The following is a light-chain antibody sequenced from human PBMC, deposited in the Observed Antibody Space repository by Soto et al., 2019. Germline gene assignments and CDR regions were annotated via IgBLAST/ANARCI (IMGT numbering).Light chain of an antibody. V-gene: IGLV1-40*01. Sequence: QAVVTQPPSVSGAPGQRVTISCTGSSSNIGAGYDLHWYQQLPGTAPKLLIYGNSNRPSGVPDRFSGSKSGTSASLAITGLQAEDEADYYCQSYDSSLSGSVFGGGTKLTVL. CDR1: SSNIGAGYD. CDR2: GNS. J-gene: IGLJ2*01. CDR3: QSYDSSLSGSV.